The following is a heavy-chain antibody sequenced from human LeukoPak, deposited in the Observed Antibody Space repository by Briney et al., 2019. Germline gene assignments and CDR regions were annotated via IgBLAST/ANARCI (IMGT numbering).Heavy chain of an antibody. D-gene: IGHD3-22*01. Sequence: GGSLRLSCAASGFTFSSYAMSWVRQAPGKGLEWVSGLNWIGGSPGYADSVKGRFTISRDNAKNSLYLQMISLRAEDTAFYYCARDFQDSSGYYPGYFDYWGQGTLVTVSS. J-gene: IGHJ4*02. CDR1: GFTFSSYA. CDR2: LNWIGGSP. CDR3: ARDFQDSSGYYPGYFDY. V-gene: IGHV3-20*04.